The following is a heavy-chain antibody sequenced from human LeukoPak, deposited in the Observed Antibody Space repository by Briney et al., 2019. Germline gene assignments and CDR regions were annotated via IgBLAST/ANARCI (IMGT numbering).Heavy chain of an antibody. V-gene: IGHV4-4*02. Sequence: SETLSLTCAVSGDSVSRSNWWSWVRRSPGKGLEWIGEVYHSGNTKVNPSLKSRVTMSVDRSKSQFSLNLNSVTAADTAVYYCAKSLLRPGYWGQGTLVTVSS. CDR3: AKSLLRPGY. D-gene: IGHD3-3*01. CDR1: GDSVSRSNW. CDR2: VYHSGNT. J-gene: IGHJ4*02.